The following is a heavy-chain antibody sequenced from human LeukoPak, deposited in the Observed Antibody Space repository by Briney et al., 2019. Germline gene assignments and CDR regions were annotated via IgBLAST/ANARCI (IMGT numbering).Heavy chain of an antibody. V-gene: IGHV4-34*01. CDR3: ARARKYYYDSSGLYYFDY. CDR1: GGSFSGYY. D-gene: IGHD3-22*01. Sequence: SETLSLTCAVYGGSFSGYYWSWIRQPPGKGLEWIGEINHSGSTNYSPSLKSRVTISVDTSKNQFSLKLSSVTAADTAVYYCARARKYYYDSSGLYYFDYWGQGTLVTVSS. J-gene: IGHJ4*02. CDR2: INHSGST.